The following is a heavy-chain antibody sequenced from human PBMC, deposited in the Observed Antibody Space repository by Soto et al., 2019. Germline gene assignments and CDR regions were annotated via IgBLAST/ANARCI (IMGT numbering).Heavy chain of an antibody. D-gene: IGHD3-10*01. CDR1: SGSISSYN. J-gene: IGHJ4*02. Sequence: PSETLSLTCTVSSGSISSYNLNWVRQPPGKGLEWIGFINYSGSTHYNPSLKSRVTISLDTSKNQFSLKLNSVTAADTAVYYCARENYYALDYWGPGTLVTVYS. CDR3: ARENYYALDY. V-gene: IGHV4-59*01. CDR2: INYSGST.